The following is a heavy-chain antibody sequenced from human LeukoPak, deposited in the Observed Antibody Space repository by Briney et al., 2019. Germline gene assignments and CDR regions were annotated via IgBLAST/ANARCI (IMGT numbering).Heavy chain of an antibody. Sequence: GGSLRLSCAASGFTFSDYYMSWIRQAPGKGLEWVSYISSTGSSSGSAIYYADSVKGRFTISRDNAKNSLYLQMNSLRADDTAVYYCARMYSGSVPSNHWGQGTLVTVSS. CDR3: ARMYSGSVPSNH. J-gene: IGHJ5*02. D-gene: IGHD1-26*01. CDR2: ISSTGSSSGSAI. V-gene: IGHV3-11*01. CDR1: GFTFSDYY.